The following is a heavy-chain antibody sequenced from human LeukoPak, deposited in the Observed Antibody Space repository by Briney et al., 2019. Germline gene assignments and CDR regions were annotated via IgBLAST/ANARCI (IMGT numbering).Heavy chain of an antibody. V-gene: IGHV4-39*01. Sequence: SETLSLTCTVSGGSITSSSYYWAWIRQPPGKGLEWIGSIYYSGSTYPNPSLKSRVTISVDTSKNQFSLNLSSVTAADTAVYYCALKISTSGNWFDPWGQGTLVTVSS. CDR1: GGSITSSSYY. CDR3: ALKISTSGNWFDP. D-gene: IGHD2-2*01. CDR2: IYYSGST. J-gene: IGHJ5*02.